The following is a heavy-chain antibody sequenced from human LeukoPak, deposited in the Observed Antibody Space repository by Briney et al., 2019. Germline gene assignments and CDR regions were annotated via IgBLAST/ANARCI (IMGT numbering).Heavy chain of an antibody. Sequence: GGSLRLSCAASGFTFSSYSMNWVRQAPGKGLEWVSSISSSSSTIYYADSVKGRFTISRDNAKNSLYLQMNSLRAEDTAVYYCARGFRETETFDYWGQGTLVTVSS. J-gene: IGHJ4*02. CDR1: GFTFSSYS. V-gene: IGHV3-48*01. D-gene: IGHD3-10*01. CDR3: ARGFRETETFDY. CDR2: ISSSSSTI.